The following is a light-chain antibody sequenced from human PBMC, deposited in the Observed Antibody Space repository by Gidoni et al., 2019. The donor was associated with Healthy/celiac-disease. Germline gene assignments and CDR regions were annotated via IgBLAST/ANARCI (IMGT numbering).Light chain of an antibody. CDR1: SSDVGGYNY. V-gene: IGLV2-14*03. CDR3: SSYTSSSTPLYV. CDR2: DVS. Sequence: QSALPHPASVSGSPGQSITISCTVTSSDVGGYNYVSWYQPHPGKAPKLMIYDVSNRPSGVSNRFSGSKSGNTASRTISGLQAEDEADYYCSSYTSSSTPLYVFGTGTKVTVL. J-gene: IGLJ1*01.